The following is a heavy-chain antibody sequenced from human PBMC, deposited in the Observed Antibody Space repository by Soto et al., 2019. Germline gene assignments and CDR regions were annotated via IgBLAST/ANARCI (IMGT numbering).Heavy chain of an antibody. CDR3: ARGDNDC. V-gene: IGHV1-46*01. Sequence: ASVKVSCKASGYTFTNYYVQGVRQAPGQGLEWMGVIHPDGGHTTYSQKFQERVTTTRDTFTSKIYMELSSLRSEDTAVYYCARGDNDCWGQGTLVTVSS. J-gene: IGHJ4*02. CDR2: IHPDGGHT. CDR1: GYTFTNYY.